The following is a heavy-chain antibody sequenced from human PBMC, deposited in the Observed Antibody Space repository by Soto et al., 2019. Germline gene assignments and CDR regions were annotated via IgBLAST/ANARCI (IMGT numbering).Heavy chain of an antibody. CDR1: GFTFTSSA. CDR3: ATGITIFGYGMDV. V-gene: IGHV1-58*01. D-gene: IGHD3-3*01. Sequence: ASVKVSCKASGFTFTSSAVQWVRQARGQRLEWVGWIVVGSGKRKYAQKFQERVTITRDMSTSTAHMELSSLRSEDTAVYYCATGITIFGYGMDVWGQGTTVTVSS. CDR2: IVVGSGKR. J-gene: IGHJ6*02.